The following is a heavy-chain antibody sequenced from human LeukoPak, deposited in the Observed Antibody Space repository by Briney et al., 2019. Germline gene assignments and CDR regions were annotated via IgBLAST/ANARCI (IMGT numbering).Heavy chain of an antibody. J-gene: IGHJ5*02. V-gene: IGHV1-69*05. Sequence: ASVKVSCKASGGTFSSYAISWVRQAPGQGLEWMGGIIPIFGTANYAQKFQGRVTITTDESTSTAYMELSSLRSEDTAVSYCASLPYYYDSSGTPWGQGTLVTVSS. D-gene: IGHD3-22*01. CDR1: GGTFSSYA. CDR2: IIPIFGTA. CDR3: ASLPYYYDSSGTP.